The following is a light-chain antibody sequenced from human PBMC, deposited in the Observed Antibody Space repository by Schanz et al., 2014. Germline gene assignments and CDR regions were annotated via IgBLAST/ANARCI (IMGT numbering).Light chain of an antibody. CDR3: QQHDAWPFT. V-gene: IGKV3-15*01. J-gene: IGKJ4*01. CDR2: GVS. CDR1: QSVTSN. Sequence: EIVLTQSPGTLSLSPGERATLSCRASQSVTSNYLTWYQQKPGQAPRLLMYGVSNRATGIPARFSGSGSGTEFTLTITSLQSEDFAVYLCQQHDAWPFTFGGGTKVELK.